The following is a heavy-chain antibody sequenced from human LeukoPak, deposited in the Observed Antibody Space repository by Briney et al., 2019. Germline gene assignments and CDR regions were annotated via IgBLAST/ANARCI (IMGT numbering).Heavy chain of an antibody. CDR2: ISASGDDT. V-gene: IGHV3-23*01. Sequence: PGGSLRLSCAVSGFTFSNHAVNWVRQAPGKGLEWVSIISASGDDTKDADSVKGRFTISRDNSKNTLYLQMNSLRAEDTAVYYCAKGRGGYCETGCFSRVLDDWGQGTLVTVSS. CDR3: AKGRGGYCETGCFSRVLDD. D-gene: IGHD2-15*01. J-gene: IGHJ4*02. CDR1: GFTFSNHA.